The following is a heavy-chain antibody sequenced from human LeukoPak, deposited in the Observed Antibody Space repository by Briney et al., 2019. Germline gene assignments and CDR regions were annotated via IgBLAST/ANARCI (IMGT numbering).Heavy chain of an antibody. Sequence: ASVKVSCKASGYTFTSYDINWVRQATGQGLEWMGWMNPNSGNTGYAQKFQGRVTITADKSTSTAYMELSSLRSEDTAVYYCAREGDYGDYELDYWGQGTLVTVSS. CDR1: GYTFTSYD. CDR2: MNPNSGNT. D-gene: IGHD4-17*01. CDR3: AREGDYGDYELDY. V-gene: IGHV1-8*01. J-gene: IGHJ4*02.